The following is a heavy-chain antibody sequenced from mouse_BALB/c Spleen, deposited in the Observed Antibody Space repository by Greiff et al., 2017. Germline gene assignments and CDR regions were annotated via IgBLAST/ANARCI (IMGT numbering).Heavy chain of an antibody. CDR2: ISYDGSN. CDR3: ASPLLYYAMDY. V-gene: IGHV3-6*02. Sequence: EVQLQESGPGLVKPSQSLSLTCSVTGYSITSGYYWNWIRQLPGNKLEWMGNISYDGSNNYNPSLKNRISITRDTSKNQFFLKLNSVTTEDTAAYYGASPLLYYAMDYWGQGTSVTVSS. D-gene: IGHD2-1*01. CDR1: GYSITSGYY. J-gene: IGHJ4*01.